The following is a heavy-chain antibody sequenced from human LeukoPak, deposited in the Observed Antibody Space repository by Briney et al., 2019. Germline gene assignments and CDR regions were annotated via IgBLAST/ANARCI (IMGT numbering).Heavy chain of an antibody. J-gene: IGHJ6*02. V-gene: IGHV3-23*01. CDR2: ISGSGGST. CDR1: GFTFSSYA. CDR3: TTDLRTGPVYYYYYGMDV. D-gene: IGHD3/OR15-3a*01. Sequence: TGGSLRLSCAASGFTFSSYAMSWVRQAPGKGLEWVSSISGSGGSTYYADSVKGRFTISRDNSKNTLYLQMNSLKTEDTAVYYCTTDLRTGPVYYYYYGMDVWGQGTTVTVSS.